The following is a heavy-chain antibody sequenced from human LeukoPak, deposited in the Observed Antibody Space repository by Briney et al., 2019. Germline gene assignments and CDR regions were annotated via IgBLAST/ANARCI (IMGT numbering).Heavy chain of an antibody. Sequence: GGSLRLSCAASGFTFKNYVPGWVRPAPGRGLEWVLGISGSGGSTYYADSVKGGFTISRDNSQNTMYLQMNSLRAEDTAVYYCARAYYYAYWGQGTLVTVSS. CDR2: ISGSGGST. V-gene: IGHV3-23*01. CDR1: GFTFKNYV. D-gene: IGHD3-10*01. J-gene: IGHJ4*02. CDR3: ARAYYYAY.